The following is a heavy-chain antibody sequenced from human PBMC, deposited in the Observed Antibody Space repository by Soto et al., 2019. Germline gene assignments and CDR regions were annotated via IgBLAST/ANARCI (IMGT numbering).Heavy chain of an antibody. J-gene: IGHJ5*02. CDR3: ARNYYDSSGYLANWFDP. CDR2: IYYSGST. V-gene: IGHV4-30-4*08. Sequence: PSETLSLTCTVSGGSISSSSYYWGWIRQPPGKGLEWIGYIYYSGSTYYNPSLKSRVTISVDTSKNQFSLKLSSVTAADTAVYYCARNYYDSSGYLANWFDPWGQGTLVTVS. CDR1: GGSISSSSYY. D-gene: IGHD3-22*01.